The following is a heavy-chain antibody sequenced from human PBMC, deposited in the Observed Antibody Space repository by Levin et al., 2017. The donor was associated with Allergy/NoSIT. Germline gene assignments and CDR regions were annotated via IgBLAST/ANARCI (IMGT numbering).Heavy chain of an antibody. D-gene: IGHD4-17*01. CDR3: ANSYGDYDVGVYWYVDL. J-gene: IGHJ2*01. CDR2: ISGSGGST. V-gene: IGHV3-23*01. CDR1: GFTFSSYA. Sequence: GGSLRLSCAASGFTFSSYAMSWVRQAPGKGLEWVSAISGSGGSTYYADSVKGRFTISRDNSKNTLYLQMNSRRAEDTAVYYSANSYGDYDVGVYWYVDLWGRGTLVTVSS.